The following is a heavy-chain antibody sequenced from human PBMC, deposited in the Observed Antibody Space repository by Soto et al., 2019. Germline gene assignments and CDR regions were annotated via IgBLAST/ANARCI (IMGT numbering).Heavy chain of an antibody. CDR3: ARAYGSGSSLAQVHHY. D-gene: IGHD3-10*01. V-gene: IGHV1-8*01. CDR1: GYTFTSYD. Sequence: QVQLVQSGAEVKKPGASVKVSCKASGYTFTSYDINWVRQATGQGLEWMGWMNPNSGNTGYAQKFQGRVTMTRNTSLSTGYMELSSRRSEGKAVYYCARAYGSGSSLAQVHHYWGQGTLVTVSS. CDR2: MNPNSGNT. J-gene: IGHJ4*02.